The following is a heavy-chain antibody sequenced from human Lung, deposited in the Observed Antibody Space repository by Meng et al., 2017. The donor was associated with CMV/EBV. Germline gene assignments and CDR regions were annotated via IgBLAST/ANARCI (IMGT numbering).Heavy chain of an antibody. Sequence: SETLSLXCAISGDSVSSNSVAWNWIRQSPSRGLEWLGRTYYRSKWYNDYAVSVKSRITINPDTSKNQFSLQLKSVTPEDTAVYYCARGYSHRFDDWGQGTLVTVSS. V-gene: IGHV6-1*01. CDR3: ARGYSHRFDD. D-gene: IGHD1-1*01. J-gene: IGHJ4*02. CDR2: TYYRSKWYN. CDR1: GDSVSSNSVA.